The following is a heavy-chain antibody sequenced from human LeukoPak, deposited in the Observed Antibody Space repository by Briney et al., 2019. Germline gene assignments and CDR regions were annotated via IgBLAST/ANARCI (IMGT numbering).Heavy chain of an antibody. J-gene: IGHJ6*02. Sequence: GGSLRLSCAASGFTFSRYGMHWVRQAPGKGLERVAVISYEGGNKYYVDSVKGRFTISRDNSKNTLYLQMNSLRAEDTAVYYCAKDKNGDYRGGYYGMDVWGQGTTVTVSS. D-gene: IGHD4-17*01. CDR3: AKDKNGDYRGGYYGMDV. V-gene: IGHV3-30*18. CDR2: ISYEGGNK. CDR1: GFTFSRYG.